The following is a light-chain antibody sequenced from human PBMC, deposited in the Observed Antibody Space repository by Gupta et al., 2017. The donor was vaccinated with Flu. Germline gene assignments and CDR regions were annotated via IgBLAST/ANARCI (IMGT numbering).Light chain of an antibody. V-gene: IGLV6-57*03. CDR1: SGSIASNY. CDR2: ENN. CDR3: QSYDVTNHAV. J-gene: IGLJ3*02. Sequence: FMLTPPHSVSASPGKPVTISCTRTSGSIASNYGQWYQQRPGRAPTTVIYENNQRPSGVPARFSGSGDTSSDSASLTISGRKTEDEADYYCQSYDVTNHAVFGGGTKLTVL.